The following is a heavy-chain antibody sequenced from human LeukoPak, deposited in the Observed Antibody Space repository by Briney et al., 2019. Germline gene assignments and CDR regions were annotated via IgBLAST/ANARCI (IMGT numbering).Heavy chain of an antibody. CDR1: GYTFTGYY. D-gene: IGHD6-19*01. V-gene: IGHV1-2*02. CDR2: INPNSGGT. J-gene: IGHJ6*03. CDR3: ARDLRAVAGRDYYYYYYMDV. Sequence: ASVKVSCKASGYTFTGYYMHWVRQAPGQGLEWMGWINPNSGGTNYAQKFQGRVTMTRDTSISTAYMELSRLRSDDTAVYYCARDLRAVAGRDYYYYYYMDVWGKGTTVTVSS.